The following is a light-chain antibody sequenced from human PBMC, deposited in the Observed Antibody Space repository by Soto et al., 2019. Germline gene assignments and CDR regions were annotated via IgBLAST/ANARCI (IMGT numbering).Light chain of an antibody. Sequence: QSVLTQPSSASGTPGQRVTISCSGGSSNIGSNTVNWYQHFPGTAPKLLIYRDNQRPSGVPDRFSGSKSGTSASLAISGLQSEDEADYYCAAWDDSLNGFVFATGTKVTVL. CDR3: AAWDDSLNGFV. J-gene: IGLJ1*01. V-gene: IGLV1-44*01. CDR1: SSNIGSNT. CDR2: RDN.